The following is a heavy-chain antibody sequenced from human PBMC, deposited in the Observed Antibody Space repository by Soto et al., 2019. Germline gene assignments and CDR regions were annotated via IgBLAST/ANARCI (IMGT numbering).Heavy chain of an antibody. J-gene: IGHJ2*01. CDR1: GYTFTSYD. Sequence: QVQLVQSGAEVKKPGASVKVSCKDSGYTFTSYDINWVRQATGQRLEWMGWMNPNSGNTGYAQKFQGRATMTRNTSISTAYMPLSSLRCGDTAVYYCARDSVVPGGWYFDRWGRGTLVTVSS. CDR2: MNPNSGNT. V-gene: IGHV1-8*01. CDR3: ARDSVVPGGWYFDR. D-gene: IGHD2-2*01.